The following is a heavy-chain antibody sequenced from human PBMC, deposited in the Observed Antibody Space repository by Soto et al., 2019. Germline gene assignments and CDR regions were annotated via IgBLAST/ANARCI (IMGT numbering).Heavy chain of an antibody. D-gene: IGHD3-22*01. CDR2: IYYSGTT. J-gene: IGHJ4*02. Sequence: QVQLQESGPGLVKSSQTLSLTCTVSGGSISSGDYYWSWIRQPPGKGLEWIGFIYYSGTTHYNPSLMGRVTISVDTSKNQFSLELTSVTAADTAVYHCARDSREEDYYDRTGYSYGGYFDYWGQGTLVTVSS. CDR3: ARDSREEDYYDRTGYSYGGYFDY. CDR1: GGSISSGDYY. V-gene: IGHV4-30-4*01.